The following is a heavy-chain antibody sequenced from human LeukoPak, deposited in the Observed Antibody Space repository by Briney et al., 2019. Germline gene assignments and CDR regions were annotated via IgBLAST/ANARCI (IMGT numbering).Heavy chain of an antibody. CDR1: GFPLSCYW. V-gene: IGHV3-7*01. J-gene: IGHJ5*02. Sequence: GALRLSCAASGFPLSCYWMRWVRQAPGRGLEWVANIKQDGSEKYYVDSVKGRFTISRDNAKNSLYLQMNSLRAEDTAVYYCAGILTWGQGTLVTVSS. CDR2: IKQDGSEK. CDR3: AGILT.